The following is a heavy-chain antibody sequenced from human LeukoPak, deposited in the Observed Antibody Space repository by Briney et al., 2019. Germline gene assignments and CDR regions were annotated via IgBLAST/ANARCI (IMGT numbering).Heavy chain of an antibody. Sequence: GGSLRLSCAASGFTFSSYAMSWVRQAPGKGLEGVSAISGSGGSTYYADSVKGRFTISRDNSKNTLYLQMNSLRAEDTAVYYCAKDLEGRYSSGWFGPGYFDYWGQGTLVTVSS. V-gene: IGHV3-23*01. J-gene: IGHJ4*02. CDR2: ISGSGGST. CDR3: AKDLEGRYSSGWFGPGYFDY. CDR1: GFTFSSYA. D-gene: IGHD6-19*01.